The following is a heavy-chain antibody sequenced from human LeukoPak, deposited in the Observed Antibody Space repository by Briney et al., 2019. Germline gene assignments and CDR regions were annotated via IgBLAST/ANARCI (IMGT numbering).Heavy chain of an antibody. J-gene: IGHJ4*02. Sequence: GGSLRLSCAASGFTFSGYPIHWVRQAPGKGLEWVAVISYDGSNKYYADSVKGRFTISRDNSKNTLYLQMNSLRAEDTAVYYCAKDLGNYDSSGYGGDLRDYWGQGTLVTVSS. D-gene: IGHD3-22*01. CDR3: AKDLGNYDSSGYGGDLRDY. V-gene: IGHV3-30-3*02. CDR2: ISYDGSNK. CDR1: GFTFSGYP.